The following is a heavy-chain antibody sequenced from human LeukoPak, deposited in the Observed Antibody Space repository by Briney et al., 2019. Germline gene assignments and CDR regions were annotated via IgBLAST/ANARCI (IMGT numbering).Heavy chain of an antibody. D-gene: IGHD6-19*01. V-gene: IGHV3-43*02. J-gene: IGHJ5*02. Sequence: GGSLRLSCAASGFTVSSSYMSWVRQAPGKGLEWVSLISGDGGSTYYADSVKGRFTISRDNSKNSLYLQMNSLRTEDTALYYCAKDIAVAGHNWFDPWGQGTLVTVSS. CDR2: ISGDGGST. CDR3: AKDIAVAGHNWFDP. CDR1: GFTVSSSY.